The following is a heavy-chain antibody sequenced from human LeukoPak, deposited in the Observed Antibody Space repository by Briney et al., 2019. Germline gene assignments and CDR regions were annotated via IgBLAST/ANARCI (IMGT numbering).Heavy chain of an antibody. Sequence: PSETLSLTCTVSGGSISSYYWSWIRQPPGKGLEWIGYIYTSGSTNYNPPLKSRVTISVDTSKNQFSLKLSSVTAADTAVYYCARRRPSYYDFWSGWGYYYYMDVWGKGTTVTVSS. CDR1: GGSISSYY. J-gene: IGHJ6*03. D-gene: IGHD3-3*01. CDR3: ARRRPSYYDFWSGWGYYYYMDV. CDR2: IYTSGST. V-gene: IGHV4-4*09.